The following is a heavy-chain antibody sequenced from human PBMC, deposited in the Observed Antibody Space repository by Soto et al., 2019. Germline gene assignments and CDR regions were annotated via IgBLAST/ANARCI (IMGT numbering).Heavy chain of an antibody. J-gene: IGHJ4*02. CDR3: ARASGYVSGWYHDY. CDR2: LIPILGTT. Sequence: SVKVSCKASGGTFSSDAVSWVRQAPGQGLEWMGGLIPILGTTHYAQKFQGRVTITADESTNTAYMELSSLRSDDTAVYYCARASGYVSGWYHDYWGQGTRVTVSS. V-gene: IGHV1-69*13. CDR1: GGTFSSDA. D-gene: IGHD6-19*01.